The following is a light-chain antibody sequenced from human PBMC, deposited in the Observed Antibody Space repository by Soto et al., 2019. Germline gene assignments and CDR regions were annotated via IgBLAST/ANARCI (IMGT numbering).Light chain of an antibody. V-gene: IGKV1-8*01. J-gene: IGKJ1*01. CDR1: QGISSY. CDR3: QQYYSYPRT. CDR2: AAS. Sequence: AIRMTQSPSSLAASTGDIVTINCRASQGISSYLAWYQQKPGKAPKLMIYAASTLQSGVPSRFSGSGSGTDFTLTISCLQSEDVATYYCQQYYSYPRTLGQGTKVDIK.